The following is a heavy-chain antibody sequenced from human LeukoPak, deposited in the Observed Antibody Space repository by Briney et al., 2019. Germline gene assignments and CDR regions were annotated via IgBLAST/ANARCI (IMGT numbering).Heavy chain of an antibody. D-gene: IGHD6-13*01. CDR1: GGSISSYY. CDR3: ARARPPQSSSPLGY. V-gene: IGHV4-4*07. Sequence: SETLSLTCTVSGGSISSYYWSWIRQPAGKGLEWIGRIYTSGSTNYNPSLKSRVTISVDTSKNQFSLKLSSVTAADTAVYYCARARPPQSSSPLGYWGQGTLVTVSS. J-gene: IGHJ4*02. CDR2: IYTSGST.